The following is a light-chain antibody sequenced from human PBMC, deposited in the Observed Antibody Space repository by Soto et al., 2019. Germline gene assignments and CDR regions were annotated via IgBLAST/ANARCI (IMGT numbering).Light chain of an antibody. Sequence: QSALTQPASVSGSPGQSITISCTGTSSDIGGYILVSWYQQEPGKAPKLMIYEGSKRPSGVSNRFSGSKSGNTASLTISGLQAEDEADYYCSSYISRSRVFGTGTKLTVL. CDR1: SSDIGGYIL. CDR3: SSYISRSRV. CDR2: EGS. J-gene: IGLJ1*01. V-gene: IGLV2-14*02.